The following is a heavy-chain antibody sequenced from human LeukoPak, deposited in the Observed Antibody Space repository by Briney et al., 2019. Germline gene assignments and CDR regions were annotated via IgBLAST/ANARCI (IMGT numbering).Heavy chain of an antibody. J-gene: IGHJ4*02. V-gene: IGHV1-69*05. Sequence: SVKVSCKASGGTFSSYAISWVRQAPGQGLEWMGGIIPIFGTANYAQKFQGRVTITTDESTSTAYMELSSLRSEDTAVYYCARVPWTRYCSSTSCYVDWGQGTLVSVSS. CDR2: IIPIFGTA. CDR3: ARVPWTRYCSSTSCYVD. CDR1: GGTFSSYA. D-gene: IGHD2-2*01.